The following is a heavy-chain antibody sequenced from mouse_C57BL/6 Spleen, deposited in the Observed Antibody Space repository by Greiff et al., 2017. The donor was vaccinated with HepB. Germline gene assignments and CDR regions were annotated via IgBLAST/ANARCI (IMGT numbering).Heavy chain of an antibody. V-gene: IGHV1-55*01. CDR2: IYPGSGST. CDR1: GYTFTSYW. J-gene: IGHJ4*01. Sequence: QVQLKQPGAELVKPGASVKMSCKASGYTFTSYWITWVKQRPGQGLEWIGDIYPGSGSTNYNEKFKSKATLTVDTSSSTAYMQLSSLTSEDSAVYYCARGENGSSYVRNYYAMDYWGQGTSVTVSS. D-gene: IGHD1-1*01. CDR3: ARGENGSSYVRNYYAMDY.